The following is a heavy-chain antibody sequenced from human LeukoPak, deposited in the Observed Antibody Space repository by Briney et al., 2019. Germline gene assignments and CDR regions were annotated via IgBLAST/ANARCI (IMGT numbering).Heavy chain of an antibody. V-gene: IGHV3-23*01. Sequence: GGSLRLSCAASGFTFSNYAMSWVRLAPGKGLEWVSAISGSGGSTYYADSVKGRFTISRDNSKNTLYLQMNSLRAEDTAVYYCARYDFWSGYFGYWGQGTLVTVSS. CDR3: ARYDFWSGYFGY. CDR1: GFTFSNYA. CDR2: ISGSGGST. J-gene: IGHJ4*02. D-gene: IGHD3-3*01.